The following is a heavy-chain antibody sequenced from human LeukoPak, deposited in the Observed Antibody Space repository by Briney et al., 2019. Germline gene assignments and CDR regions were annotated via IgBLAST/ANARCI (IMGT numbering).Heavy chain of an antibody. Sequence: GESLKISCKGSGYTFTSYWIGWVRQMPGKGLEWMGIILPSDSDTRYSPSFQGQVTISADKSINTAYLQWSSLRASDTAMYYCAKMYSGSFYYFDYWGQGTQVTVSS. CDR1: GYTFTSYW. CDR3: AKMYSGSFYYFDY. CDR2: ILPSDSDT. D-gene: IGHD1-26*01. V-gene: IGHV5-51*01. J-gene: IGHJ4*02.